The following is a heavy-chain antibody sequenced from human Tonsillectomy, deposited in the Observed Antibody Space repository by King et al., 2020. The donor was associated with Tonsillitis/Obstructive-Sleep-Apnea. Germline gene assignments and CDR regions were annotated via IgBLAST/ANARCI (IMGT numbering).Heavy chain of an antibody. CDR3: TTDLKLHSDAFDI. CDR2: IKSKTDGGTT. Sequence: VQLVESGGGLVKPGGSLRLSCAASGFTFSHAWMSWVRQAPGKGLEWVGRIKSKTDGGTTDYAAPVKGRFTISRDDSKNTLYLQMNSLKTEDTAVYYCTTDLKLHSDAFDIWGQGTMLTVSS. CDR1: GFTFSHAW. V-gene: IGHV3-15*01. J-gene: IGHJ3*02. D-gene: IGHD2/OR15-2a*01.